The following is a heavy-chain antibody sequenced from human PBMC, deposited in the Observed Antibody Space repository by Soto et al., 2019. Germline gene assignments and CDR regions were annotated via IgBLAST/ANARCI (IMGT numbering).Heavy chain of an antibody. J-gene: IGHJ3*02. V-gene: IGHV1-18*04. CDR1: GYTFTGYY. CDR3: ARGRAYSGTPDAFDI. D-gene: IGHD1-26*01. CDR2: ISAYNGNT. Sequence: ASVKVSCKASGYTFTGYYMHWVRQAPGQGLEWMGWISAYNGNTNYAQKLQGRVTMTTDTSTSTAYMELRSLRSDDTAVYYCARGRAYSGTPDAFDIWGQGTMVTVSS.